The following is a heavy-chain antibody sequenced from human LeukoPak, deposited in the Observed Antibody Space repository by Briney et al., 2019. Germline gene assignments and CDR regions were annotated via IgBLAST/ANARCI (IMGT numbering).Heavy chain of an antibody. Sequence: SETLSLTCAVYGGSFSGYYWSWIRQPPGKGLEWIGEINHSGSTNYNPSLKSRVTISVDTSKNQFSLKLSSVTAADTAVYYCARALLYKSGAFDIWGQGTMVTVSS. D-gene: IGHD2-2*02. J-gene: IGHJ3*02. CDR3: ARALLYKSGAFDI. CDR2: INHSGST. CDR1: GGSFSGYY. V-gene: IGHV4-34*01.